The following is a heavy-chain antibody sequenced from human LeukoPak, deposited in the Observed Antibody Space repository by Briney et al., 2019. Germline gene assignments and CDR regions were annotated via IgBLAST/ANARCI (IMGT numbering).Heavy chain of an antibody. CDR1: GFTFSNAW. D-gene: IGHD5/OR15-5a*01. J-gene: IGHJ6*02. CDR2: IKSKTDGETT. Sequence: GSLRLSFAASGFTFSNAWMSWVRQAPGQGLEWIGRIKSKTDGETTEYAAPVKGRFTISRDDSKNTLYLQMNSLKTEDTAVYYCTTLRLALAYGVDVWGQGTTVTVSS. CDR3: TTLRLALAYGVDV. V-gene: IGHV3-15*01.